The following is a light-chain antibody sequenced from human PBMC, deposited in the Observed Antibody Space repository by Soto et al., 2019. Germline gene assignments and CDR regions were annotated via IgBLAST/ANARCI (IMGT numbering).Light chain of an antibody. V-gene: IGKV1-5*03. J-gene: IGKJ1*01. CDR3: QHYNSYSEA. CDR2: KAS. CDR1: QSVSTR. Sequence: DIQMTQSPSSLSASVGDRVTIICRASQSVSTRLAWYQQKPGKAPKLLIYKASTLKSGVPSRFSGSGSGTEFTLTISSLQPDDFATYYCQHYNSYSEAFGQGTKVDI.